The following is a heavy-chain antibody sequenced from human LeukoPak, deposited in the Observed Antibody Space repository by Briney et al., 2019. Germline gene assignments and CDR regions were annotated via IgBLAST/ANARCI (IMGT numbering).Heavy chain of an antibody. CDR1: GGSFSGYY. CDR3: ARGRVVQGVIRLGY. J-gene: IGHJ4*02. CDR2: INHSGST. Sequence: SETLTLTCAVYGGSFSGYYWSWIRQPPGKELEWIGEINHSGSTNYNPSLKSRVTISVDTSKNQFSLKLSSVTAADTAVYYCARGRVVQGVIRLGYWGQGTLVTVSS. V-gene: IGHV4-34*01. D-gene: IGHD3-10*01.